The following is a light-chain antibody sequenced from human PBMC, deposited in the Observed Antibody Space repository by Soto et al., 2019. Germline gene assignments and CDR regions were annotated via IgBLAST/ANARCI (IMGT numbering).Light chain of an antibody. CDR2: GAS. CDR1: QSVSID. J-gene: IGKJ1*01. CDR3: QQYGSSGT. Sequence: EIMMTQSPATLSVSPGERATLSCRASQSVSIDLAWYQQTPGQAPRLLIYGASNRATGIPDRFSGSGSGTDFTLTISRLEPEDFAVYYCQQYGSSGTFGQGTKVDIK. V-gene: IGKV3-20*01.